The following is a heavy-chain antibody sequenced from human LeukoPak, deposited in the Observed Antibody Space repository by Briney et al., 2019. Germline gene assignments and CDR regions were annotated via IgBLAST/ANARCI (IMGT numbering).Heavy chain of an antibody. CDR2: INSRSSTI. Sequence: GGSLRLSCAASRFTFSNYGVNWVRQAPGKGLEWVSYINSRSSTIYYADSVRGRFTIPRDNAKNSLYLQMNSLKAEDTAIYYCAREVGTPQAFDIWGQGTMVTVSS. CDR3: AREVGTPQAFDI. V-gene: IGHV3-48*01. CDR1: RFTFSNYG. D-gene: IGHD1-26*01. J-gene: IGHJ3*02.